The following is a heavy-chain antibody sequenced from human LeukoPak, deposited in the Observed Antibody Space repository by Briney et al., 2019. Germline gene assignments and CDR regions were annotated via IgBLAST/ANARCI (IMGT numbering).Heavy chain of an antibody. Sequence: GESLKISCKGSGYSFTSYWIGWVRQMPGKGLEWMGIIYPGDSDTRYSPSFQGQVTISADKSISTAYPQWSSLKASDTAMYYCASSDTYYYDSSGYYFDHWGQGTLVTVSS. CDR3: ASSDTYYYDSSGYYFDH. D-gene: IGHD3-22*01. CDR2: IYPGDSDT. J-gene: IGHJ4*02. CDR1: GYSFTSYW. V-gene: IGHV5-51*01.